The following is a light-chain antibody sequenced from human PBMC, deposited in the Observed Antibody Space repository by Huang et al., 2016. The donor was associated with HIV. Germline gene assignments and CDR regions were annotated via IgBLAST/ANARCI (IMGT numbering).Light chain of an antibody. J-gene: IGKJ5*01. CDR1: QDINNF. CDR2: AAP. CDR3: QQYEIHPLT. V-gene: IGKV1-8*01. Sequence: DPVSITCRANQDINNFLAWYQQRPGSVPKLLIYAAPTLQSGVPARFCGNGSGTDFTLTIGCHQSEDGATSYCQQYEIHPLTFGQGTRVDIK.